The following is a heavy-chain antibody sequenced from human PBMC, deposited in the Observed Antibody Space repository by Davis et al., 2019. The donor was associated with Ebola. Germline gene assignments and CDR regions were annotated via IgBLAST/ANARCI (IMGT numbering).Heavy chain of an antibody. Sequence: GGSLRLSCAASGFTFSSSAMSWGRQAPGKGLEWVSSIGGGGGSIYYADSVKGRFTISRDNSKNTLYLQMNSLRAEDTAVYYCAGEIVVPAAMRGYYYYYGMDVWGKGTTVTVSS. CDR1: GFTFSSSA. V-gene: IGHV3-23*01. D-gene: IGHD2-2*01. CDR3: AGEIVVPAAMRGYYYYYGMDV. CDR2: IGGGGGSI. J-gene: IGHJ6*04.